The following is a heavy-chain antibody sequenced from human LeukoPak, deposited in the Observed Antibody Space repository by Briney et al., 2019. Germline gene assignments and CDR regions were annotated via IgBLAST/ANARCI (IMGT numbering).Heavy chain of an antibody. CDR3: AKSLEESYDILIGFSSFDY. Sequence: GGSLRLSCAASGFTFTNYGVSWVRQAPGKGREWVSRFRGGGDVTYYARSVRGRFTISRDNSKNTVYLQMNSLTAEDTAIYYCAKSLEESYDILIGFSSFDYWGQGTLATVS. D-gene: IGHD3-9*01. J-gene: IGHJ4*02. CDR2: FRGGGDVT. CDR1: GFTFTNYG. V-gene: IGHV3-23*01.